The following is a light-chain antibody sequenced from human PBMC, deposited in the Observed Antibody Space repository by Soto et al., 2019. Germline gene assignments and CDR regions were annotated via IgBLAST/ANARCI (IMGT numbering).Light chain of an antibody. Sequence: QAVVTQPPSASGTPVQRVTISCSGSSSNIGSNYVYWYQQLPGTAPKLLIYRNNQRPSGVPDRFSGSKSGTSASLAISGLRSEDEADYYCAAWDDSLVVFGGGTKLTVL. J-gene: IGLJ2*01. CDR3: AAWDDSLVV. CDR2: RNN. CDR1: SSNIGSNY. V-gene: IGLV1-47*01.